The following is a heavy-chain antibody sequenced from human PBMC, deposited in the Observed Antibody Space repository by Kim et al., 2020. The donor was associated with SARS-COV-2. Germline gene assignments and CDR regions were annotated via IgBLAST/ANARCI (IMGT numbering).Heavy chain of an antibody. CDR2: IYTSGST. CDR1: GGSISSYY. Sequence: SETLSLTCTVSGGSISSYYWSWIRQPAGKGLEWIGRIYTSGSTNYNPSLKSRVTMSVDTSKNQFSLKLSSVTAADTAVYYCARDSEYYDFWSGYHLGVDIWGQGTMVTDSS. V-gene: IGHV4-4*07. D-gene: IGHD3-3*01. J-gene: IGHJ3*02. CDR3: ARDSEYYDFWSGYHLGVDI.